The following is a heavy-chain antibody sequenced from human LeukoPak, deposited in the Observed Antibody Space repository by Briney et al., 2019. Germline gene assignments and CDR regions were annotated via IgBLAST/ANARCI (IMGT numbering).Heavy chain of an antibody. J-gene: IGHJ4*02. Sequence: GGSLRLSCVASGFTLSRYWMSWVRQAPGKGLEWVANIKQDGSKTYYVDSVKGRFTISRDNAKNSLYLQMNSLRAEDTAVYYCARISIAAAGDFDYWGQGTLVAVSS. D-gene: IGHD6-13*01. CDR1: GFTLSRYW. CDR2: IKQDGSKT. V-gene: IGHV3-7*05. CDR3: ARISIAAAGDFDY.